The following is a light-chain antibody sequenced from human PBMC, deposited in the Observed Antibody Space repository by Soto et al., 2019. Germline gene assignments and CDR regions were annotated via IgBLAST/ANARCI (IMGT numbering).Light chain of an antibody. CDR2: ASS. J-gene: IGKJ4*01. Sequence: VMTQSPANLSVSPGEGVTLFCRASQNVASNIAWYQVKPAQPPRLLIYASSTRATGIPATFSGSASGTQFSLTISSLQSEDSAVYYCQQYYHWGLSFGGGTKVEI. CDR3: QQYYHWGLS. CDR1: QNVASN. V-gene: IGKV3D-15*01.